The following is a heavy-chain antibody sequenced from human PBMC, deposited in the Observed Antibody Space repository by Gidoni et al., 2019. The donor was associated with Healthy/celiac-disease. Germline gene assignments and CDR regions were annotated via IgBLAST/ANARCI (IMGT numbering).Heavy chain of an antibody. CDR1: GFTFSSYA. V-gene: IGHV3-23*01. Sequence: EVQLLESGGGLVQPGGSLRLSCAASGFTFSSYAMGWVRQAPGTGLEWVSAISGSGGSTYYADSVKCRFTISRDNSKNTLYLQMNSLRAEDTAVYSCANVVYGDYEPFDYWGQGTLVTVSS. CDR3: ANVVYGDYEPFDY. J-gene: IGHJ4*02. D-gene: IGHD4-17*01. CDR2: ISGSGGST.